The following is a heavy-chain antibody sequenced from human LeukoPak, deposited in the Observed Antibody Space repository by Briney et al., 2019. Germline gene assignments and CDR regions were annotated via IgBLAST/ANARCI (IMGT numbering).Heavy chain of an antibody. CDR2: INGGAYST. V-gene: IGHV3-23*01. CDR3: ARNSSGFKLGDAFDI. Sequence: PGGSLRLSCAASGFTFSSYAMTWVRQAPGKGLEWISAINGGAYSTSYADSVKGRFTISRDNSKNTLYLQMNSLRAEDTAVYCCARNSSGFKLGDAFDIWGQGTLVTVSS. J-gene: IGHJ3*02. D-gene: IGHD3-22*01. CDR1: GFTFSSYA.